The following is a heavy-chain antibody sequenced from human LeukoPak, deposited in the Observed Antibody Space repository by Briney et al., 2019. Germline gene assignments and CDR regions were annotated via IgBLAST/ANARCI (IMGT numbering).Heavy chain of an antibody. CDR1: GGTFSSYA. V-gene: IGHV1-69*05. J-gene: IGHJ5*01. Sequence: GASVKVSCKASGGTFSSYAISWVRQAPGQGLEWMGGIIPIFGTANYAQKFQGRVTMTRDTSTSTVYMELSSLRSEDTAVYYCARDHLPAAKTSWFDSWGQGTLVTVSS. CDR2: IIPIFGTA. D-gene: IGHD2-2*01. CDR3: ARDHLPAAKTSWFDS.